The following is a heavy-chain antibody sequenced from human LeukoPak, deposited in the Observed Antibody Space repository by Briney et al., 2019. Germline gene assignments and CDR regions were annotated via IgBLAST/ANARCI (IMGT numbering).Heavy chain of an antibody. CDR2: INYSGIT. V-gene: IGHV4-59*01. D-gene: IGHD2-15*01. Sequence: SETLSLTCTVSGGSIRNYYWSWIRQSPGKGLEWIGYINYSGITTYNPSLKSRVTISVDTSKNQFSLRLTSVTAADTAVYYCARDVDDDYYLDVCGKGTTVTVSS. J-gene: IGHJ6*03. CDR1: GGSIRNYY. CDR3: ARDVDDDYYLDV.